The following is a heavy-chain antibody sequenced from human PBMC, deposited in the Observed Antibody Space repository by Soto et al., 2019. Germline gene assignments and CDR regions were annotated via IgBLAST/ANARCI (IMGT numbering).Heavy chain of an antibody. CDR3: AEAAGYSSAWYFEY. CDR1: GDSVSSNSAA. J-gene: IGHJ4*02. Sequence: SQTLSLTCAISGDSVSSNSAAWNWIRQSPSRGLEWLGRPYYRSKWYNDYAVSVKSRITINPDTSKNQFSLQLNSVTPEDTAVYYCAEAAGYSSAWYFEYWGQGTLVTVSS. V-gene: IGHV6-1*01. D-gene: IGHD6-25*01. CDR2: PYYRSKWYN.